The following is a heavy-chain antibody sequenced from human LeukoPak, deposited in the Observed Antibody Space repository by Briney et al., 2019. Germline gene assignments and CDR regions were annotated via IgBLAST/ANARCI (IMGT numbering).Heavy chain of an antibody. CDR3: ARLWLVQGFDY. Sequence: SETLSLTCTVSGGSISSSSYYWGWIRQPPGKGLEWIGSIYHSGSTYYNPSLKSRVTISVDTSKNQFSLKLSSVTAADTAVYYCARLWLVQGFDYWGQGTLVTVSS. CDR1: GGSISSSSYY. V-gene: IGHV4-39*01. CDR2: IYHSGST. D-gene: IGHD6-19*01. J-gene: IGHJ4*02.